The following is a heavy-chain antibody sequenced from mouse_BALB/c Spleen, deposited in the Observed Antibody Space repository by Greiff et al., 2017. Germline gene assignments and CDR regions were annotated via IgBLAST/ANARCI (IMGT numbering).Heavy chain of an antibody. J-gene: IGHJ4*01. CDR1: GYTFTDYG. Sequence: VQLQQSGAELVRPGASVKISCKGSGYTFTDYGMHWVKQSPGKSLEWIGVISTDYGNANYNEKFKGKATMTVDKSSSTAYMELTSLTSEDSASYYCASRSGYDAIDYWGQGTSVTVSS. V-gene: IGHV1-67*01. D-gene: IGHD1-3*01. CDR3: ASRSGYDAIDY. CDR2: ISTDYGNA.